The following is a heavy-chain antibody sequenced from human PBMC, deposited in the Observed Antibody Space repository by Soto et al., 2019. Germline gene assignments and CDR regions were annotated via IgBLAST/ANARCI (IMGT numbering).Heavy chain of an antibody. CDR1: GGSISSSSYY. V-gene: IGHV4-39*02. CDR3: ARARRPPDFYDSSGYYYYFDY. J-gene: IGHJ4*02. Sequence: LSLTCTVSGGSISSSSYYWGWIRQPPGKGLEWIGSIYYSGSTYYNPSLKSRVTISVDTSKNQFSLKLSSVTAADTAVYYCARARRPPDFYDSSGYYYYFDYWGQGTLVTVSS. CDR2: IYYSGST. D-gene: IGHD3-22*01.